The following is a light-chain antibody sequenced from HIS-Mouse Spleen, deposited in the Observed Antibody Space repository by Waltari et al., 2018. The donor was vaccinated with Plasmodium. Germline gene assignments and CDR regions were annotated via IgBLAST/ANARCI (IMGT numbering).Light chain of an antibody. CDR1: QSVSSN. Sequence: EIVMTQSPATLSVSPGERATLSCRASQSVSSNLAWYQQKPGQAPRLLSYGASTRATGIPARFSGSGSRTEFTLTISSMQSEDFAVYYCQQYNNWPPYTFGQGTKLEIK. CDR3: QQYNNWPPYT. V-gene: IGKV3-15*01. J-gene: IGKJ2*01. CDR2: GAS.